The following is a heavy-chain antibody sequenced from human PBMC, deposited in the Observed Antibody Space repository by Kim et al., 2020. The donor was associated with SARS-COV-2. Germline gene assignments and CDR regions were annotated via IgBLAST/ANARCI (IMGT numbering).Heavy chain of an antibody. D-gene: IGHD6-13*01. Sequence: GGSLRLSCEASGFSFSTYWMHWVRQAPGKGLVWVSRINSDGSVIDYPDSVRGRFTISRDNAKNTLYLQMNSLRADDTATYYCASAPSSRWGGWGQGTLVTVSS. J-gene: IGHJ4*02. CDR2: INSDGSVI. CDR3: ASAPSSRWGG. CDR1: GFSFSTYW. V-gene: IGHV3-74*01.